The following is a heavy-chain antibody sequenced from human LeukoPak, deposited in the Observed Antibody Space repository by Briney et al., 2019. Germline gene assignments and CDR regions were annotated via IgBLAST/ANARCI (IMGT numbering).Heavy chain of an antibody. CDR1: GYTFTGYY. J-gene: IGHJ4*02. V-gene: IGHV1-2*02. CDR2: INPNSGST. Sequence: ASVKVSCKASGYTFTGYYMHWVRQAPGQGLEWMGWINPNSGSTNYAQKFQGRVTMTRDTSISTAYMELSRLRSDDTAVYYCASTPGYYDSSGYYLDYWGQGTLVTVSS. CDR3: ASTPGYYDSSGYYLDY. D-gene: IGHD3-22*01.